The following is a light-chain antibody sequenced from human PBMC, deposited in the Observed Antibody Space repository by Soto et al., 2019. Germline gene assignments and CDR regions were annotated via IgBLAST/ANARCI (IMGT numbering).Light chain of an antibody. V-gene: IGKV1-27*01. Sequence: DIEMTQSPSSLSASVGDRVTLTCRASQGISNSLAWYQPKPGQVPKVLSYAASTLPSGVPSRFSGSGSGTDFTLTISSLEAEDFAVYYCQQDYNLPITFGQGTRLEI. CDR3: QQDYNLPIT. CDR1: QGISNS. J-gene: IGKJ5*01. CDR2: AAS.